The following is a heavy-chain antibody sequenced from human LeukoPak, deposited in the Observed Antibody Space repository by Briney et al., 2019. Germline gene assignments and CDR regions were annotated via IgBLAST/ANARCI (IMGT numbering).Heavy chain of an antibody. CDR2: INPNSGGT. V-gene: IGHV1-2*02. D-gene: IGHD3-9*01. CDR1: GYTFTGYY. CDR3: ARGYYDILTGYPYYFDY. Sequence: ASVKVSCKASGYTFTGYYMHWVRQAPGQGLEWMGWINPNSGGTNYAQKFQGRVTMTRDTSISTAYMELSGLRSDDTAVYYCARGYYDILTGYPYYFDYWGQGTLVTVSS. J-gene: IGHJ4*02.